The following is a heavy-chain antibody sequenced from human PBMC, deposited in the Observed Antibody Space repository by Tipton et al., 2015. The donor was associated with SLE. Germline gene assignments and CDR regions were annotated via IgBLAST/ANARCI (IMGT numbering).Heavy chain of an antibody. CDR1: GDSVSSNRAA. V-gene: IGHV6-1*01. Sequence: LRLSCAISGDSVSSNRAAWNWIRQSPSRGLEWLGRTYYRSKWYNDYAVSVKSRLTINPDTSKNHFSLQLNSVTPDDTAVYYCARGPGYAYGVGLDYWGQGTLVTVSS. CDR2: TYYRSKWYN. J-gene: IGHJ4*02. CDR3: ARGPGYAYGVGLDY. D-gene: IGHD5-18*01.